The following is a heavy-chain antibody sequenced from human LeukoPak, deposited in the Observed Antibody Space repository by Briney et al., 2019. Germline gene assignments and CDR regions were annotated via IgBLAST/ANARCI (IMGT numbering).Heavy chain of an antibody. J-gene: IGHJ4*02. Sequence: GGSLRLSCAASGFTFSSYSMNWVRQAPGKGLEWVSSISSSSSYIYYADSVKGRFTISRDNAKNSLYLQMNSLRAEDTAVYYCARTSYDSSGPMFGNFDYWGQGTLVTVSS. CDR2: ISSSSSYI. D-gene: IGHD3-22*01. CDR3: ARTSYDSSGPMFGNFDY. V-gene: IGHV3-21*01. CDR1: GFTFSSYS.